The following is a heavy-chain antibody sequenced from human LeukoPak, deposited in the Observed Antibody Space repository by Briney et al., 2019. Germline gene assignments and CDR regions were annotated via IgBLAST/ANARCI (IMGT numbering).Heavy chain of an antibody. V-gene: IGHV3-23*01. CDR1: GFTFSNYA. D-gene: IGHD5-12*01. CDR2: ISGSGGST. J-gene: IGHJ3*02. Sequence: PGGSLRLSCAASGFTFSNYAMSWVRQAPGKGLDWVACISGSGGSTDFADSVNGRFTISRDNSKNTLFLQMNSLRAEDTAVYYCARDSFSSGYNRGAFDMWGQGTMVTVSS. CDR3: ARDSFSSGYNRGAFDM.